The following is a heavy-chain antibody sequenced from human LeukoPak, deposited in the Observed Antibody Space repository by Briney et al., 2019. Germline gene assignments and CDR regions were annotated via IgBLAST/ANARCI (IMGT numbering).Heavy chain of an antibody. Sequence: GGSLRLSCAASGFTSSSYWMSWVRQAPGKGLEWVANTKKDGSEKYYVDSVKGRFTISRDNAKNSLYLQMNSLRAEDTAVYYCAELGITMIGGVWGKGTTVTISS. J-gene: IGHJ6*04. CDR2: TKKDGSEK. V-gene: IGHV3-7*01. CDR3: AELGITMIGGV. D-gene: IGHD3-10*02. CDR1: GFTSSSYW.